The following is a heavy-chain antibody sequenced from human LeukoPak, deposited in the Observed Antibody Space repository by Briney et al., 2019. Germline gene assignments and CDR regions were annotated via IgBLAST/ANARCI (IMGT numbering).Heavy chain of an antibody. CDR1: GGSISSSSYY. CDR3: ARDERAVAGLDY. D-gene: IGHD6-19*01. J-gene: IGHJ4*02. CDR2: IYYSGST. Sequence: SETLSLTCTVSGGSISSSSYYWGWIRQPPGKGLEGIGSIYYSGSTYYNPSLKSRVTISVDTSKNQFSLKLSSVTAADTAVYYCARDERAVAGLDYWGQGTLVTVSS. V-gene: IGHV4-39*07.